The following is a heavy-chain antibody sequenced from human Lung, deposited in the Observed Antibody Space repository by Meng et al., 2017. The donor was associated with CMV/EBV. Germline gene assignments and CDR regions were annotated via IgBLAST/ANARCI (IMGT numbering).Heavy chain of an antibody. CDR1: GYTFTSYG. D-gene: IGHD2-2*01. V-gene: IGHV1-18*01. CDR2: ISPYDGNT. Sequence: ASXXVFXKASGYTFTSYGTIWVRQAPGQGLEWMGWISPYDGNTNYAQTLQDRITMTTDTPTSTAYMDLRSLRSDDTAVYFCARERGYCGTTSCSYYFEYWXQGKXVTVSS. J-gene: IGHJ4*02. CDR3: ARERGYCGTTSCSYYFEY.